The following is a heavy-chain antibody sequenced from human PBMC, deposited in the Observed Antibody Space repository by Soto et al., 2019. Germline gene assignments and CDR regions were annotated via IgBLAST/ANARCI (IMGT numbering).Heavy chain of an antibody. Sequence: SETLSLTCTISGGAISSYYWSWIRQTPGKGLEWIGYVYFSGSTNYNPSLKSRVLISIDTSQNQFSLKLNSVTAADTAVYYCTRDLDKGHRGYVHSSVCVKGKTVT. V-gene: IGHV4-59*01. D-gene: IGHD5-12*01. J-gene: IGHJ6*03. CDR1: GGAISSYY. CDR3: TRDLDKGHRGYVHSSV. CDR2: VYFSGST.